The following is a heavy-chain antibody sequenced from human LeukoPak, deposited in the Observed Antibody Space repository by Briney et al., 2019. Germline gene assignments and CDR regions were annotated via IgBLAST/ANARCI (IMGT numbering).Heavy chain of an antibody. V-gene: IGHV1-46*01. CDR3: ARDSPVVPAAIFYYYYVMDV. CDR2: INPSGGST. D-gene: IGHD2-2*01. Sequence: ASVKVSCKASGYTFTSYYMHWVRQAPGQGLEWMGIINPSGGSTSYAQKFQGRVTMTRDTSTSTVYMELSSLRSEDTAVYYCARDSPVVPAAIFYYYYVMDVWGQGTTFTV. J-gene: IGHJ6*02. CDR1: GYTFTSYY.